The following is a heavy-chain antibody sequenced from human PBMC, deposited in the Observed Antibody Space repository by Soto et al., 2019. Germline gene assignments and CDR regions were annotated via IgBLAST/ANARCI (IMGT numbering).Heavy chain of an antibody. J-gene: IGHJ4*02. V-gene: IGHV3-23*01. CDR1: GFTFSSYA. Sequence: GGSLRLSCAASGFTFSSYAMSWVRQAPGKGLEWVSAISGSGGSTYYADSVKGRFTIPGDNSKNTLYLQMNSLRAEDTAVYYCANTGATYYYDSSGYYSYWGQGTLVTVSS. D-gene: IGHD3-22*01. CDR3: ANTGATYYYDSSGYYSY. CDR2: ISGSGGST.